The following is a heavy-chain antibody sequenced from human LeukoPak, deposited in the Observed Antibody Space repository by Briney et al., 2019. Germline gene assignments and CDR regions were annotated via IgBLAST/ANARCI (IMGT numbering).Heavy chain of an antibody. Sequence: GGSLRLSCAASGFTFSSYGMHWVRQAPGKGLEWVAVISYDGSNKYYADSVKGRFTISRDNSKNTLYLQMNSLRAEDTAVYYCAKGTYDSSGYYSGYFDYWGQGTLVTVSP. CDR3: AKGTYDSSGYYSGYFDY. CDR2: ISYDGSNK. J-gene: IGHJ4*02. V-gene: IGHV3-30*18. D-gene: IGHD3-22*01. CDR1: GFTFSSYG.